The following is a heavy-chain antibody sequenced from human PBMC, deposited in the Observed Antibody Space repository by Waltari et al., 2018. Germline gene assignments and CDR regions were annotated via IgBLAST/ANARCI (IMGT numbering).Heavy chain of an antibody. CDR3: ARAIVPKGYYFDY. V-gene: IGHV3-21*01. CDR2: ISSSSSYI. J-gene: IGHJ4*02. CDR1: GFTFSSYI. Sequence: EVQLVESGGGLVKPGGSLRLSCAASGFTFSSYIMTWVRQAPGKGLEWVSSISSSSSYIYYADSVKGRFTISRDNAKNSLYLQMNSLRAEDTAVYYCARAIVPKGYYFDYWGQGTLVTVSS. D-gene: IGHD2-8*01.